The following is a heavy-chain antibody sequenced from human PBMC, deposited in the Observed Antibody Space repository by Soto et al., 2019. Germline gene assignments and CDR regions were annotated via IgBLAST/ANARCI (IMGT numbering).Heavy chain of an antibody. CDR3: ARAERITGTNSNYYYYGMDV. D-gene: IGHD1-7*01. CDR1: GYTFTGYY. CDR2: INPNSGGT. Sequence: ASVKVSCKASGYTFTGYYMHWVRQAPGQGLEWMGWINPNSGGTNYAQKFQGWVTMTRDTSISTAYMELSRLRSDDTAVYYCARAERITGTNSNYYYYGMDVWGQGTTVTVSS. V-gene: IGHV1-2*04. J-gene: IGHJ6*02.